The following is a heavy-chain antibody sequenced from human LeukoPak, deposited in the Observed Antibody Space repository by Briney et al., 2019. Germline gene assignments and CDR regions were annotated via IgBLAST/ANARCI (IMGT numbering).Heavy chain of an antibody. CDR2: MNPNSGHT. V-gene: IGHV1-8*01. CDR3: AKDGRQGFSSLDY. J-gene: IGHJ4*02. D-gene: IGHD6-13*01. Sequence: ASVKVSCKASGYTFSSYDINWVRQATGQGLEWLGWMNPNSGHTGFAQKFQGRVTMTRNTSINTAYMELSSLRAEDTALYYCAKDGRQGFSSLDYWGQGTLVTVSS. CDR1: GYTFSSYD.